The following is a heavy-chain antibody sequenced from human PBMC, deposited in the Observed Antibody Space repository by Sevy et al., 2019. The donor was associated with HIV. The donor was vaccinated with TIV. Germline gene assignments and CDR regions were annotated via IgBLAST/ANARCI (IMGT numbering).Heavy chain of an antibody. Sequence: SENLSLTCTVSGGSINSDHWNWIRQPPGKGLEWIGYVYYTGGTNYNPSLKNRVTISVDRTKNQFSLKLTSVTAADTAVYYRARRNDFDIWGHGTMVTVSS. CDR3: ARRNDFDI. CDR1: GGSINSDH. CDR2: VYYTGGT. J-gene: IGHJ3*02. V-gene: IGHV4-59*08.